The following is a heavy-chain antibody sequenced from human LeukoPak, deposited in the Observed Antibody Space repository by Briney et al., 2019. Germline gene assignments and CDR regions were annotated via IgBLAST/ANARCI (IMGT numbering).Heavy chain of an antibody. CDR1: GGSFSGYY. CDR2: INHSGST. Sequence: SETLSLTCAVYGGSFSGYYWSWIRQPPGKGLGWIGEINHSGSTNYNPPLKSRVTISVDTSKNQFSLKLSSVTAADTAVYYCAEDRYSYGPLGGYNYWGQGTLVTVSS. D-gene: IGHD5-18*01. V-gene: IGHV4-34*01. J-gene: IGHJ4*02. CDR3: AEDRYSYGPLGGYNY.